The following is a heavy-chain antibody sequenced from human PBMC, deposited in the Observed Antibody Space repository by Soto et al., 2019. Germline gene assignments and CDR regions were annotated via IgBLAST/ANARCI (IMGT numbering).Heavy chain of an antibody. CDR2: ISGSDDST. CDR3: AKRSSSSTFDY. V-gene: IGHV3-23*01. Sequence: EVQLLESGGGLVQPGASLRLSCAASGFTFSSYAMSWVRQAPGKGLEWVSVISGSDDSTYYADSVKGRFTISRDNSKNTLYLQMNSLRAEETAVYYCAKRSSSSTFDYWGQGTLVTVSS. J-gene: IGHJ4*02. CDR1: GFTFSSYA. D-gene: IGHD6-6*01.